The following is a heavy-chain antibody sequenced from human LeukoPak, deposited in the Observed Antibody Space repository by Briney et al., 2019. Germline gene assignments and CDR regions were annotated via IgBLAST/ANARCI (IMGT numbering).Heavy chain of an antibody. J-gene: IGHJ4*02. CDR1: GFTFSTFG. CDR2: ISYDGSTK. CDR3: AKEETPYTSRAIDF. Sequence: GGSLRLSCAASGFTFSTFGMHWVRQAPGKGLEWVAVISYDGSTKFYQDSVKGRFTISRDNSKNTLYLQMSSLRAEDTAVYYCAKEETPYTSRAIDFWGQGSRVTVSS. V-gene: IGHV3-30*18. D-gene: IGHD6-13*01.